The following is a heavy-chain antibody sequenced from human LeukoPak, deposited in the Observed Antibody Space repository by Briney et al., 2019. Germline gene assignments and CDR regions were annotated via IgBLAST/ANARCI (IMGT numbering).Heavy chain of an antibody. V-gene: IGHV1-2*02. D-gene: IGHD6-13*01. CDR3: ATTAGTGSPFDY. CDR1: GYTFTGYH. J-gene: IGHJ4*02. Sequence: GASVKVSCKASGYTFTGYHLHWVRQAPGHGLEWMGWINPNSGGTNYAQKFQGRVTMTRDTSISTAYMELSRLRSDDTAVYYCATTAGTGSPFDYWGQGTLVTVSS. CDR2: INPNSGGT.